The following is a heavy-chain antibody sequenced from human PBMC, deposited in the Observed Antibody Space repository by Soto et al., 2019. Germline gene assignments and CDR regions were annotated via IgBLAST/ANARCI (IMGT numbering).Heavy chain of an antibody. CDR2: IIPIFGTA. Sequence: SVKVSCKASGGTFSSYAISWVRQAPGQGLEWMGGIIPIFGTANYAQKFQGRVTITADKSTSTAYMELSSLRPEDTAVYYCARDYDFWSGYYGFGMDVWGQGTTVTVSS. V-gene: IGHV1-69*06. D-gene: IGHD3-3*01. CDR1: GGTFSSYA. J-gene: IGHJ6*02. CDR3: ARDYDFWSGYYGFGMDV.